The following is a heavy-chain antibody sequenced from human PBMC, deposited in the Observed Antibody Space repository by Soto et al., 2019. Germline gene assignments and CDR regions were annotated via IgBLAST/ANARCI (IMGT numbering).Heavy chain of an antibody. Sequence: EVQLLESGGGLVQPGGSLRLSCAASGFTFSNYALTWVRQFPGKGLEWVSTFAGSGGSTYYADSVKGRFTISRANSKNTLFLEMNRLRGEDTATYICARDWTGDTCPCLDVWGQGTTVSVSS. J-gene: IGHJ6*02. D-gene: IGHD2-8*02. CDR3: ARDWTGDTCPCLDV. CDR2: FAGSGGST. V-gene: IGHV3-23*01. CDR1: GFTFSNYA.